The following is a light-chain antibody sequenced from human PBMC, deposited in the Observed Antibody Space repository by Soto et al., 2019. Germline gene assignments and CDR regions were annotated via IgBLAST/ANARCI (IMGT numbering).Light chain of an antibody. J-gene: IGKJ1*01. V-gene: IGKV3-15*01. CDR2: GAS. Sequence: EILMTQSPATLSVSPGERVTLSCRASQSVSSYLAWYQQKPGQPPRLLIYGASTRATGIPARFSGSGSGTDFILTITSLQTEDFAVYYCQQYYHWPRTFGQGTKVDIK. CDR1: QSVSSY. CDR3: QQYYHWPRT.